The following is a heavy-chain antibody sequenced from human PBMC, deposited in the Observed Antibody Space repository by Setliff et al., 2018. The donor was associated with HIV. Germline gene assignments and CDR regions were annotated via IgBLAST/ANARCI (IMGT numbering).Heavy chain of an antibody. CDR2: FYGTAST. V-gene: IGHV4-61*09. D-gene: IGHD3-3*02. CDR1: GGSIRSGAYY. J-gene: IGHJ3*02. Sequence: PSETLSLTCTVSGGSIRSGAYYWNWIRQSAGKGLEWIGHFYGTASTNYSPSLKSRLTISVDTWENEVSLKLSSVTAADTAIYYCARGDQLGLDIWGLGTKVTVSS. CDR3: ARGDQLGLDI.